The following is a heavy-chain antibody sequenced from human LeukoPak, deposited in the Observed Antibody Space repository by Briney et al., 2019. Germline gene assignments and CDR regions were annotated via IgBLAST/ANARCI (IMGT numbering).Heavy chain of an antibody. J-gene: IGHJ4*02. CDR3: ARDSRNYYDSSGYLLDY. CDR2: IWYDGSNK. Sequence: GRSLRLSCAASGFTLSSYGMHWVRQAPGKGLEWVAVIWYDGSNKYYADSVKGRFTISRDNSKNTLYLQMNSLRAEDTAVYYCARDSRNYYDSSGYLLDYWGQGTLVTVSS. D-gene: IGHD3-22*01. CDR1: GFTLSSYG. V-gene: IGHV3-33*01.